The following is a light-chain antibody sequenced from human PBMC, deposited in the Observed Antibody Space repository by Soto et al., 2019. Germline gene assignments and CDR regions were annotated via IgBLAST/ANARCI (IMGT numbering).Light chain of an antibody. CDR3: QHYNSYSEA. CDR2: KGS. CDR1: QTISSW. Sequence: DIQMTQSPSTLSGSVGDRGTITCRASQTISSWLAWYQQQPGKAPKLLIYKGSNVKSGVPSRFSGSGSGTEFTLTISSLQPDDFATYYCQHYNSYSEAFGQGTKVELK. V-gene: IGKV1-5*03. J-gene: IGKJ1*01.